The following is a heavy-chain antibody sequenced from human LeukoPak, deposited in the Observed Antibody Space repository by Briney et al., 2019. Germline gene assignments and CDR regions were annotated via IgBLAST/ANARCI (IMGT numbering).Heavy chain of an antibody. J-gene: IGHJ4*02. CDR2: ISGSGDST. CDR1: GFTFSSYA. CDR3: ESSGRYYFDY. D-gene: IGHD2-15*01. V-gene: IGHV3-23*01. Sequence: GGSLRLSCAASGFTFSSYAMSWVSQAPGKGLEWVSVISGSGDSTYYADSVKGRFTISRDNSKNTLYLQMNSLRAEDTAVYYCESSGRYYFDYWGQGTLVTVSS.